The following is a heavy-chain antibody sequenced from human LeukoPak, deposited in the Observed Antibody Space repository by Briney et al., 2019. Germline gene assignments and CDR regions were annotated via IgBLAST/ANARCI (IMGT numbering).Heavy chain of an antibody. CDR1: GYTFTSYG. D-gene: IGHD3-10*01. CDR3: ARRPITMVRGAFDY. CDR2: ISAYNGNT. V-gene: IGHV1-18*01. Sequence: GASVKVSFKASGYTFTSYGISWVRQAPGQGLEWMGWISAYNGNTNYAQKLQGRVTMTTDTSTSTAYMELRSLRSDDTAVYYCARRPITMVRGAFDYWGQGTLVTVSS. J-gene: IGHJ4*02.